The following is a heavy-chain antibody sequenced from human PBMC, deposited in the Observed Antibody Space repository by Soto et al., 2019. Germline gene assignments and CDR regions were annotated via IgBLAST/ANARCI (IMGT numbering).Heavy chain of an antibody. D-gene: IGHD2-2*01. V-gene: IGHV4-31*03. CDR1: GGSISSGGYY. Sequence: SETLSLTCTVSGGSISSGGYYWSWIRQHPWKGLEWIGYIYYSGSTYYNPSLKSRVTISVDTSKNQFSLKLSSVTAADTAVYYYARGYCSSTSCYELHWLDPWGQGXLVTVYS. CDR3: ARGYCSSTSCYELHWLDP. J-gene: IGHJ5*01. CDR2: IYYSGST.